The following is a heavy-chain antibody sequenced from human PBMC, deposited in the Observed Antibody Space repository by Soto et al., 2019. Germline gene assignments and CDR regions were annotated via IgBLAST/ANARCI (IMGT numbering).Heavy chain of an antibody. CDR1: GFTFSSYA. J-gene: IGHJ5*02. Sequence: PGGSLRLSCAASGFTFSSYAMSWVRQAPGKGLEWVSAISGSGGSTYYADSVKGRFTISRDNSKNTRYLQMNSLRAEDTAVYYCAKDRYSSSSPNWFDPWGKGTLVTVSS. D-gene: IGHD6-6*01. V-gene: IGHV3-23*01. CDR2: ISGSGGST. CDR3: AKDRYSSSSPNWFDP.